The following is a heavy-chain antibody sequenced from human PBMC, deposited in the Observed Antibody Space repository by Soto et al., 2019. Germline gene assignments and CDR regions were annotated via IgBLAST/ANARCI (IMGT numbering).Heavy chain of an antibody. CDR1: GLIFSNYK. CDR3: ARDTNGLHY. J-gene: IGHJ4*02. V-gene: IGHV3-74*01. Sequence: EVQLVESGGGLVQPGGSLRLSCAASGLIFSNYKMRWVRQAPGKGLVWVSRISTDGSITDYADSVKGRFTVSRDNAKNTLYLQMNSLRDDDTAVYYCARDTNGLHYWGQGTLVTVSS. CDR2: ISTDGSIT. D-gene: IGHD2-8*01.